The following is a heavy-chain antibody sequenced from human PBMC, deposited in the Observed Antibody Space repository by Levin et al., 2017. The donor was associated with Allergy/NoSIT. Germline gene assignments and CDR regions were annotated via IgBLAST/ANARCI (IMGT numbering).Heavy chain of an antibody. D-gene: IGHD6-19*01. J-gene: IGHJ3*01. CDR3: AKKQAGTSGFSFDV. CDR1: GFAFGDYA. V-gene: IGHV3-23*01. Sequence: GGSLRLSCAASGFAFGDYAMTWVRQAPGKGLEWVSDITGGGSDTWYGDSVKGRFTVSGDNSKDMPYLELNSLRVEDTGIYYCAKKQAGTSGFSFDVWGQGTTVTVSS. CDR2: ITGGGSDT.